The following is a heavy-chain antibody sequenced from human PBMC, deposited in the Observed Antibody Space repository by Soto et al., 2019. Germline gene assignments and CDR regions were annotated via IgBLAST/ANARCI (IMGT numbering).Heavy chain of an antibody. D-gene: IGHD6-13*01. CDR3: ARLIIAAEGTDGLDV. J-gene: IGHJ6*02. Sequence: GGSLRISCAPSGFTFSSYALHWVRQAPGQGLEWVAVIAYDGSNKYYADSVKGRFTISRDNSKNTLYLQMNSLRAEDTAVYYCARLIIAAEGTDGLDVWCQGISVTVSS. V-gene: IGHV3-30-3*01. CDR1: GFTFSSYA. CDR2: IAYDGSNK.